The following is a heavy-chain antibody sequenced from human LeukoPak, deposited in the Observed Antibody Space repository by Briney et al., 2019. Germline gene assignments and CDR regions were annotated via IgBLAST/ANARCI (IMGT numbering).Heavy chain of an antibody. J-gene: IGHJ6*03. V-gene: IGHV1-8*01. CDR3: ARATSGDSSSWYYYYYYYMDV. Sequence: ASVKVSCKASGYTFTSYDINWVRQATGQGLEWMGWMNSNSGNTGYAQKFQGRVTMTRNTSISTAYMELSSLRSEDTAVYYCARATSGDSSSWYYYYYYYMDVWGKGTTVTISS. CDR1: GYTFTSYD. CDR2: MNSNSGNT. D-gene: IGHD6-13*01.